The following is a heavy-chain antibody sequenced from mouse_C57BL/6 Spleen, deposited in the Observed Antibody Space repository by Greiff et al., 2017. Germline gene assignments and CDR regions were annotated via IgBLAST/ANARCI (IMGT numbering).Heavy chain of an antibody. CDR3: ARGRGYYDYDWFAY. CDR2: INPNNGGT. Sequence: EVQLQQSGPELVKPGASVKISCKASGYTFTDYYMNWVKQSHGKSLEWIGDINPNNGGTSYNQKFKGKATLTVNKSSSTAYMELRSLTSEDSAVYYCARGRGYYDYDWFAYWGQGTLVTVSA. D-gene: IGHD2-4*01. CDR1: GYTFTDYY. J-gene: IGHJ3*01. V-gene: IGHV1-26*01.